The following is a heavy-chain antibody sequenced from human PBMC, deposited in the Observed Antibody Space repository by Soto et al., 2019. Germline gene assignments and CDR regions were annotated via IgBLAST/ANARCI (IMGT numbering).Heavy chain of an antibody. V-gene: IGHV5-51*01. J-gene: IGHJ5*02. CDR2: IFPSDSDT. CDR3: ARKDKSGYFNWFDP. Sequence: PGESLKISCRTSWYRFTSYWIAWVRQMPGKGLEWMGIIFPSDSDTRYSPSFQGQVTISADRSTSTVFLQWASLKASDTAVYFCARKDKSGYFNWFDPWGQGTLVTVSS. D-gene: IGHD3-22*01. CDR1: WYRFTSYW.